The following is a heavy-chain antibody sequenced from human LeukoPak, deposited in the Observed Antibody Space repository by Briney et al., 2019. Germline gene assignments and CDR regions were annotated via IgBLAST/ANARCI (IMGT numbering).Heavy chain of an antibody. D-gene: IGHD3-22*01. CDR1: GDSISRYY. J-gene: IGHJ4*02. Sequence: PSETLSLTCTVSGDSISRYYWSWIRQPAGKGLEWIGRIYTSGSTKYNPSLESRVTLSVDTSRNQFSLKLSSVTAADTAVYYCARDHGPYYFDTSTYLYFDYWGQGTLVTVSS. CDR3: ARDHGPYYFDTSTYLYFDY. V-gene: IGHV4-4*07. CDR2: IYTSGST.